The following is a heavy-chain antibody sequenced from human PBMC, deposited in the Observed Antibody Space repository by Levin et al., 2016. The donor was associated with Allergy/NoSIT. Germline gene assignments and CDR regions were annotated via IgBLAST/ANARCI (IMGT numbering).Heavy chain of an antibody. CDR2: INHSGST. V-gene: IGHV4-34*01. D-gene: IGHD3-3*01. CDR1: GGSFSGYY. Sequence: SETLSLTCAVYGGSFSGYYWSWIRQPPGKGLEWIGEINHSGSTNYNPSLKSRVTISVDTSKNQFSLKLSSVTAADTAVYYCARGPYYDFWSGYYTESRWFDPWGQGTLVTVSS. J-gene: IGHJ5*02. CDR3: ARGPYYDFWSGYYTESRWFDP.